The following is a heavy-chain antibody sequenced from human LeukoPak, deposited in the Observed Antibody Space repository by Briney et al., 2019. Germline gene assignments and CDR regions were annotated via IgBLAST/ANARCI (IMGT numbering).Heavy chain of an antibody. D-gene: IGHD2-15*01. Sequence: SETLSLTCTVSGGSISSYYWSWIRQPPGKGLEWIGYIYYGGSTNYNPSLKSRVTISVDTSKNQFSLNLTSVTAADTAVYYCARDPIGNAHFDYWGEGTLVSVSS. V-gene: IGHV4-59*01. CDR3: ARDPIGNAHFDY. J-gene: IGHJ4*02. CDR2: IYYGGST. CDR1: GGSISSYY.